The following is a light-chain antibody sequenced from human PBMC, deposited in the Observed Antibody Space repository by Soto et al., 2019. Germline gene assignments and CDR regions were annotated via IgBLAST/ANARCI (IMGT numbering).Light chain of an antibody. V-gene: IGKV3-20*01. Sequence: EIVLTQSPGTLSLSPGERATLSCRASQSISSRYLAWYQQKPGQAPRLLIYGASSRATDIPDRFSGSGSGTDFTLTISILEPEDFAVYFCQQYGSSLPWTFGQGTKVEIK. CDR1: QSISSRY. CDR2: GAS. J-gene: IGKJ1*01. CDR3: QQYGSSLPWT.